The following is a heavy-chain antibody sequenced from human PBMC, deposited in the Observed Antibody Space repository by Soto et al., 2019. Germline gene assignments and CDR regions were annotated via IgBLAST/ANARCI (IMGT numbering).Heavy chain of an antibody. CDR3: ARCSSRVERNWFDP. Sequence: ASVKVSCKASGYTFTSYGISWVRQAPGQGLEWMGWISAYNGNTNYAEKLQGRVTMTTDTSTRTAYMELRSLRSDDTAFYYCARCSSRVERNWFDPWGQGTLVTVSS. CDR1: GYTFTSYG. D-gene: IGHD6-6*01. CDR2: ISAYNGNT. V-gene: IGHV1-18*01. J-gene: IGHJ5*02.